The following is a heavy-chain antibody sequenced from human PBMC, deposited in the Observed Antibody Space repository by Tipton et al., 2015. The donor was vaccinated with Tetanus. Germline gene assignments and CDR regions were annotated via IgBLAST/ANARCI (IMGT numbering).Heavy chain of an antibody. CDR3: ARGAIFGVLTYRAFDI. Sequence: TLSLTCAVHGGSLSRYYWSWIRQSPGKGLEWIGEISQSGSTKYNPSLKSRVTISVDTSKNQFSLRLNSVSAADTAVYYCARGAIFGVLTYRAFDIWGQGTMVTVSS. D-gene: IGHD3-3*01. J-gene: IGHJ3*02. V-gene: IGHV4-34*01. CDR1: GGSLSRYY. CDR2: ISQSGST.